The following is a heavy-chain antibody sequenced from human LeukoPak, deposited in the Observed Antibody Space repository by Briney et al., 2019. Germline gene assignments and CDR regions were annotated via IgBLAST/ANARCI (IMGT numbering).Heavy chain of an antibody. Sequence: PSETLSLTCTVSGGSISSHFWSWIRQPPGKGLEWIGCIYSSGSTKYNPSLKSRVTISVDTSKNQFSLKLRSVTAADTAVYYCARMGYRTGWTETYFYNWGQGTLVTVSS. CDR1: GGSISSHF. V-gene: IGHV4-59*11. CDR2: IYSSGST. J-gene: IGHJ4*02. CDR3: ARMGYRTGWTETYFYN. D-gene: IGHD6-19*01.